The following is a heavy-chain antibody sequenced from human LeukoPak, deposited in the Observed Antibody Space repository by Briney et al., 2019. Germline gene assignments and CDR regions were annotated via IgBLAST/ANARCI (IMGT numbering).Heavy chain of an antibody. V-gene: IGHV3-21*01. D-gene: IGHD6-13*01. Sequence: GGSLRLSCTASGFTFGDYAMSWFRQAPGKGLEWVSSITSSSNYIYYADSVKGRFTISRDNAKNSLYLQMNSLRAEDTAVYYCARGGVYSSRGIDYWGQGTLVTVSS. CDR3: ARGGVYSSRGIDY. J-gene: IGHJ4*02. CDR2: ITSSSNYI. CDR1: GFTFGDYA.